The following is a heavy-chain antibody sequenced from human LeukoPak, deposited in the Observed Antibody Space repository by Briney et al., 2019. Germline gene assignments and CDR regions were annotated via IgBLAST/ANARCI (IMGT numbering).Heavy chain of an antibody. D-gene: IGHD6-19*01. J-gene: IGHJ4*02. CDR2: INPNSGGT. Sequence: GASVKVSCKASGYTFTCYYMHGVRQAPGQGLEWMGWINPNSGGTNYAQKFQGRVTMTRDTSISTAYMELSRLRSDDTAVYYCARGRLAVAVYWGQGTLVTVSS. CDR1: GYTFTCYY. V-gene: IGHV1-2*02. CDR3: ARGRLAVAVY.